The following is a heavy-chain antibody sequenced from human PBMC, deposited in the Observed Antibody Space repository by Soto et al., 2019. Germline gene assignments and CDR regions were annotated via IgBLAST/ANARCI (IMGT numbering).Heavy chain of an antibody. Sequence: QVQLQESGPGLVKPSQTLSLTCTVSGGSISSGGYYWSWIRQHPGKGLEWIGYIYYSGSTYYNPSLKGRGTLSVDPPKNQFSLKLSSVAAADPAVYYCAGSVFPWGQGTLVTVSS. CDR2: IYYSGST. J-gene: IGHJ5*02. CDR3: AGSVFP. CDR1: GGSISSGGYY. V-gene: IGHV4-31*03.